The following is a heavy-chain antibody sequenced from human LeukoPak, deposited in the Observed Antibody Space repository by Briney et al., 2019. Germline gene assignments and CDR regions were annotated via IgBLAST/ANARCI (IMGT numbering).Heavy chain of an antibody. Sequence: PGGSLRLSCAASGFTFSSYAMSWLRQAPGKGLEWVSAISGSGGSTYYADSVKGRFTISRDNSKNTLYLQMNSLRAEDTAVYYCARDYDFWSGYSDDAFDIWGQGTMVTVSS. V-gene: IGHV3-23*01. D-gene: IGHD3-3*01. CDR2: ISGSGGST. J-gene: IGHJ3*02. CDR1: GFTFSSYA. CDR3: ARDYDFWSGYSDDAFDI.